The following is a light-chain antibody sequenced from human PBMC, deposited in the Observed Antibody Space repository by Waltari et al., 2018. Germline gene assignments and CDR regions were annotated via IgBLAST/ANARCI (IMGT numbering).Light chain of an antibody. J-gene: IGLJ2*01. CDR2: KDT. Sequence: SYELTQPSSVSVSPGQTARIPCSGAVLAKKYARWFQQKPGQAPVLVIYKDTERPSGIPERISGSSSGTTVTLTISGAQVEDEADYYCYSAADSNLRVFGGGTRLTVL. V-gene: IGLV3-27*01. CDR1: VLAKKY. CDR3: YSAADSNLRV.